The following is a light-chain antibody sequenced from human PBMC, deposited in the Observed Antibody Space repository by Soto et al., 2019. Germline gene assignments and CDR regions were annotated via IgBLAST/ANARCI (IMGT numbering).Light chain of an antibody. J-gene: IGLJ1*01. Sequence: QSVLTQPPSPSGAPGQSVTISCTGNSSEVCSCNCVSWYQQYPGKAPKLMIYEVNKRPSGVPDRFSGSKSGNTASLTVSGLQAEDEADYYCSSYAGSNNFPYVFGTGTKVTVL. CDR2: EVN. CDR1: SSEVCSCNC. CDR3: SSYAGSNNFPYV. V-gene: IGLV2-8*01.